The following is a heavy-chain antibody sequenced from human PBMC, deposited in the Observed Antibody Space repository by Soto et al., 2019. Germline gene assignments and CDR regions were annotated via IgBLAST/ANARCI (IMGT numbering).Heavy chain of an antibody. CDR2: IYYYEST. D-gene: IGHD3-10*01. V-gene: IGHV4-59*01. CDR3: TRAHYCSGTKPYYFDY. Sequence: PSETLSLTCSVSGGSISSYYWSWIRQPPGEGLEFIGDIYYYESTNYNPSLRSRVTVSVDTSKNQVSLELTSVTAADTAMYYYTRAHYCSGTKPYYFDYWGQGTLVTVSS. CDR1: GGSISSYY. J-gene: IGHJ4*02.